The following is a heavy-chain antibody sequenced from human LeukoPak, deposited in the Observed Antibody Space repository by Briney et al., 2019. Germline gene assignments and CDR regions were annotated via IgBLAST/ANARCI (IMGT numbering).Heavy chain of an antibody. J-gene: IGHJ3*02. CDR1: GFTFNSYA. D-gene: IGHD2-2*01. Sequence: GGSLRLSCAASGFTFNSYAMHWVRQAPGKGLEYVSVIGSNGGSTYYADSVKGRFTISRDNSKNTLYLQMGSLRAEDMAVYYCAGSNCSTTDCLFNAFDIWGQGTMVTVPS. CDR2: IGSNGGST. CDR3: AGSNCSTTDCLFNAFDI. V-gene: IGHV3-64*02.